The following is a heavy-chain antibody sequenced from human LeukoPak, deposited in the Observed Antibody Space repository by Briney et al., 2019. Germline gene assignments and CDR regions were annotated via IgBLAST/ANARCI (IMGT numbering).Heavy chain of an antibody. V-gene: IGHV3-23*01. D-gene: IGHD4-23*01. CDR3: AKYDYGGNPNEYYFDY. CDR1: GFTFSSYA. Sequence: GGSLRLSCAASGFTFSSYAMSWVRQAPGKGLEWVSTIGDNGDSTCYADSVKGRFTISRDNSKNTLYLQMNSLRAQDTAVYYCAKYDYGGNPNEYYFDYWGQGTLVTVSS. CDR2: IGDNGDST. J-gene: IGHJ4*02.